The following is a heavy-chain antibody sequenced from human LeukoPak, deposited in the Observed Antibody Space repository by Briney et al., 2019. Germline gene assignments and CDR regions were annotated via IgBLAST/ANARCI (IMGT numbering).Heavy chain of an antibody. CDR2: INWNGGGT. CDR3: AKHLRATNTYLFFGLDV. J-gene: IGHJ6*02. CDR1: GFTFKDYG. D-gene: IGHD1-26*01. Sequence: GGSLRLSWAATGFTFKDYGMHWVRQPPGKGLEWVSGINWNGGGTDYADSVKGRFTIFRDNAKNSLYLQMTRLRPEDTDSYDCAKHLRATNTYLFFGLDVWGQGTTVTVSS. V-gene: IGHV3-9*01.